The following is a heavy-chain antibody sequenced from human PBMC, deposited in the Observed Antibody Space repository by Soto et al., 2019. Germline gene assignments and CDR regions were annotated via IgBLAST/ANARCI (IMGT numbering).Heavy chain of an antibody. J-gene: IGHJ5*02. D-gene: IGHD3-22*01. Sequence: QITLKESGPTLVKPTQTLTLTCTFSGFSLSTSGVGVGWIRQPTGKALEWLALIYWDDNKRYSPSLKTRLTITKDTSKNQVVLTMTNMDPVDTATYYCAHRIVTNNWFDPWGQGTLVTVSS. V-gene: IGHV2-5*02. CDR2: IYWDDNK. CDR1: GFSLSTSGVG. CDR3: AHRIVTNNWFDP.